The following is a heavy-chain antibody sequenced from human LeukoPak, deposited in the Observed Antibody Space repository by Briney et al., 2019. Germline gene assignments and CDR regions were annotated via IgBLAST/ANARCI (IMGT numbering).Heavy chain of an antibody. CDR1: GFTFSSYA. J-gene: IGHJ4*02. Sequence: GGSLRLSCAASGFTFSSYAMHWVRQAPGKGLEWVAVISYDGSNKYYADSVKGRFTISRDNSKNTLYLQMSSLRAEDTAVYYCASASLLDYWGQGTLVTVSS. V-gene: IGHV3-30*04. CDR3: ASASLLDY. CDR2: ISYDGSNK.